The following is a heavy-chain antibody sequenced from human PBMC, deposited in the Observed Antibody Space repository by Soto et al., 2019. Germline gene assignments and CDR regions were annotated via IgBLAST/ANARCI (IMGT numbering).Heavy chain of an antibody. J-gene: IGHJ6*01. CDR2: ISGSADST. CDR1: GFSFSSFA. V-gene: IGHV3-23*01. CDR3: AKTRGAMIYAIAVYGMDV. Sequence: EVQLLESGGGFIHPGGSLRLSCAASGFSFSSFAMNWVRQAPGKGLERVSIISGSADSTFYADSVKGRFTSSRDNSKSTLDLQINSLRAEDAAVCYCAKTRGAMIYAIAVYGMDVW. D-gene: IGHD2-8*01.